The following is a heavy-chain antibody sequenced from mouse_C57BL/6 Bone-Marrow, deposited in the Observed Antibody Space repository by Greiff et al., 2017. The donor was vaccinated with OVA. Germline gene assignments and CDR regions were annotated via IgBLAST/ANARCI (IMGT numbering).Heavy chain of an antibody. Sequence: QVQLQQPGAELVRPGTSVKLSCKASGYTFTSYWMHWVKQRPGQGLEWIGVIDPSDSYTNYNQKFKGKATLTVDTSSSTAYMQLSSLTSEDSAVYYCARSRFITSSWYFDVWGTGTTVTVSS. D-gene: IGHD1-1*01. V-gene: IGHV1-59*01. CDR2: IDPSDSYT. J-gene: IGHJ1*03. CDR1: GYTFTSYW. CDR3: ARSRFITSSWYFDV.